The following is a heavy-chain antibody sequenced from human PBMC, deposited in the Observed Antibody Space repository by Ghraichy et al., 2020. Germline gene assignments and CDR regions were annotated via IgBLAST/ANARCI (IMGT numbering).Heavy chain of an antibody. CDR3: ARDRAYKSFDY. D-gene: IGHD5-24*01. J-gene: IGHJ4*02. V-gene: IGHV3-7*03. Sequence: LSLTCAASGFNFTASWMNWVRQAPGKGLEWVAGIKQDGSGKYHVDSVKGRFTISRDNAKNSLYLQMNSLRVEDTAVYYCARDRAYKSFDYWGQGILVSVSS. CDR2: IKQDGSGK. CDR1: GFNFTASW.